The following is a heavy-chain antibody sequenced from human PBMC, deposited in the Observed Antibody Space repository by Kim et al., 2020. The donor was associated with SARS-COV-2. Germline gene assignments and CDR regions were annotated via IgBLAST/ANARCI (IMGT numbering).Heavy chain of an antibody. J-gene: IGHJ6*03. CDR2: IIPILGIA. CDR3: ARDGTGYCSSTSCSPYYYYMDV. V-gene: IGHV1-69*04. Sequence: SVKVSCKASGGTFSSYAISWVRQAPGQGLEWMGRIIPILGIANYAQKFQGRVTITADKSTSTAYMELSSLRSEDTAVYYCARDGTGYCSSTSCSPYYYYMDVWGKGTTVTVSS. D-gene: IGHD2-2*01. CDR1: GGTFSSYA.